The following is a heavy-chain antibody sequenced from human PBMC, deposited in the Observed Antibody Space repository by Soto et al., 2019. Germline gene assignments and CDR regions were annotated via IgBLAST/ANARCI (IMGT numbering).Heavy chain of an antibody. CDR3: AREFMVRGASMDV. CDR1: GFTFSSYG. Sequence: PGGSLRLSCAASGFTFSSYGMHWVRQAPGKGLEWVAVIWYDGSNKYYADSVKGRFTISRDNSKNTLYLQMNSLRAEDTAVYYCAREFMVRGASMDVWGKGTTVTVSS. V-gene: IGHV3-33*01. J-gene: IGHJ6*03. CDR2: IWYDGSNK. D-gene: IGHD3-10*01.